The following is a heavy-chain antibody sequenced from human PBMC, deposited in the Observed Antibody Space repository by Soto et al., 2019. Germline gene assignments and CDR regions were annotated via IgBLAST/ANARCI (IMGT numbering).Heavy chain of an antibody. J-gene: IGHJ5*02. Sequence: SETLSLTCTVSGGSISNYYWSWVRQPPGKGLEWIGHIFYTGNTNYNPALESRVTISVDTSKNQFSLKLSSVTAADTAFYYCARDSGYNYGYFRWFDPWGQGTLVTVS. CDR2: IFYTGNT. CDR1: GGSISNYY. CDR3: ARDSGYNYGYFRWFDP. V-gene: IGHV4-59*01. D-gene: IGHD5-18*01.